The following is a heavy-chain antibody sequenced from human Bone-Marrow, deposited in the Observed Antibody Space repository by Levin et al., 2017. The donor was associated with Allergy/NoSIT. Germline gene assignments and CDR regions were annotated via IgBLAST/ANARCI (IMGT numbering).Heavy chain of an antibody. CDR3: AKGPYDFWSARHNYYYYMDV. J-gene: IGHJ6*03. CDR1: GFTFSSYA. V-gene: IGHV3-23*01. CDR2: ISGSGGST. Sequence: GESLKISCAASGFTFSSYAMSWVRQAPGKGPEWVSAISGSGGSTYYADSVKGRFTISRDNSKNTLYLQMNSLRAEDTAVYYCAKGPYDFWSARHNYYYYMDVWGKGTTVTVSS. D-gene: IGHD3-3*01.